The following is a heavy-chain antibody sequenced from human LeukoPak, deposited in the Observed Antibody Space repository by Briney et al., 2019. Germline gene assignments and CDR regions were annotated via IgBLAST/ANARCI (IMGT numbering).Heavy chain of an antibody. Sequence: PGGSLRLSCAASGFAFSSYTMNWVRQAPGKGLEWVSSISGSTNYIYFADSVKGRFTISRDNAKNSLYLQTNSLRAEDTAVYYCARTYYYGSGSNDYWGQGTLVTVSS. D-gene: IGHD3-10*01. CDR3: ARTYYYGSGSNDY. CDR2: ISGSTNYI. CDR1: GFAFSSYT. J-gene: IGHJ4*02. V-gene: IGHV3-21*01.